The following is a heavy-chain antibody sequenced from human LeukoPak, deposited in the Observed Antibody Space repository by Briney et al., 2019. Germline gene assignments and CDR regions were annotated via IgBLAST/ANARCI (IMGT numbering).Heavy chain of an antibody. CDR1: GVSFSGYY. CDR3: SRENGAFSPFGY. Sequence: PSETLSLTCALYGVSFSGYYWSWIHQPPGKGPESLGEINLTGITHYNPSLESRVTVSLDKSKNQLSLNLTSVTAADTAVYYCSRENGAFSPFGYWGQGTLVTVLS. J-gene: IGHJ4*02. CDR2: INLTGIT. V-gene: IGHV4-34*01. D-gene: IGHD2-8*01.